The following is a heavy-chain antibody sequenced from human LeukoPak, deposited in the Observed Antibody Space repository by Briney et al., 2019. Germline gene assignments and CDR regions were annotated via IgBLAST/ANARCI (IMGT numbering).Heavy chain of an antibody. CDR3: TRGVPAAEIDY. CDR2: MNPNSGNT. D-gene: IGHD2-2*01. V-gene: IGHV1-8*01. Sequence: GASVKVSCKASGYTFTSYDINWVRQATGQGLEWMGWMNPNSGNTGYAQKFQGRVTMTRNTSISTAYMELSSLRSEDTGVYYCTRGVPAAEIDYWGQGTLVTVSS. CDR1: GYTFTSYD. J-gene: IGHJ4*02.